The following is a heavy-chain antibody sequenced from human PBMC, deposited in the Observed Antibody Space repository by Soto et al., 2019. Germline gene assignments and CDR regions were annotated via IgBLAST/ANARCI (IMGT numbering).Heavy chain of an antibody. Sequence: QVQLVQSGAEVKKPGASVKVSCKASGYIFTSYYIHWVRQAPGQGLEWMGIINPSGGYTTYAQKFQGRVTMTRDTSKSTVYMELSSLRSEDTAVYYCARGSGSGSYYDPYDYWGQGTLVTVSS. CDR2: INPSGGYT. J-gene: IGHJ4*02. CDR3: ARGSGSGSYYDPYDY. D-gene: IGHD3-10*01. CDR1: GYIFTSYY. V-gene: IGHV1-46*01.